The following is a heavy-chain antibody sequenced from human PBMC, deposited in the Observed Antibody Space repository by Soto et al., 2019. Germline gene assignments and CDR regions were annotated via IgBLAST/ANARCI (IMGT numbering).Heavy chain of an antibody. Sequence: EVQLLESGGGLVQPGGSLRLSCAPSGFTFNAYAMTWVRQAPGKGLEWVAGIGGSGGNRYYADSVRGRFTISRDKSKDTVDLQMNSLRVEETAGYYCARVASDYINTVDNWGQGILVTVSS. CDR1: GFTFNAYA. J-gene: IGHJ4*02. CDR3: ARVASDYINTVDN. D-gene: IGHD4-4*01. V-gene: IGHV3-23*01. CDR2: IGGSGGNR.